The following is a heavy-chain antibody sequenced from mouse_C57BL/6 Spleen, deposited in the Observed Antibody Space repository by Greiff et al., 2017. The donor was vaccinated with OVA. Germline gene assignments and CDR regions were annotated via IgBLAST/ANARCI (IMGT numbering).Heavy chain of an antibody. V-gene: IGHV1-74*01. CDR3: ARSTIVTTQCFDY. Sequence: VQLQQPGAELVKPGASVKVSCKASGYTFTSHWMHWVKQRPGQGLEWIGRIHPSDSDTNYNQKFKGKATLTVDKSSSTAYMQLSSLTSEDSAVYYCARSTIVTTQCFDYWGQGTTLTVSS. J-gene: IGHJ2*01. CDR2: IHPSDSDT. D-gene: IGHD2-5*01. CDR1: GYTFTSHW.